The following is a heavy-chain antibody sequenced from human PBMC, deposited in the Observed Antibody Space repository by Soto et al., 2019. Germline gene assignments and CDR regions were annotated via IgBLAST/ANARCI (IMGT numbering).Heavy chain of an antibody. V-gene: IGHV3-30*03. CDR2: ISYDGSNK. J-gene: IGHJ4*02. CDR3: ARELWFGPFDY. D-gene: IGHD3-10*01. CDR1: GFSFSSYG. Sequence: GGSLRLSCAASGFSFSSYGMHWVRQAPGKGLEWVAVISYDGSNKYYADSVQGRFTISRDNSKNTLYLQMNSLRAEDTAVYYCARELWFGPFDYWGQGTLVTVSS.